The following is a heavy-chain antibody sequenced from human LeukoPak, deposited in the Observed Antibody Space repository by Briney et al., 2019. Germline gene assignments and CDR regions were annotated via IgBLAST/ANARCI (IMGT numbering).Heavy chain of an antibody. CDR1: GFTFSNTW. D-gene: IGHD2-21*02. Sequence: GGSLRLSCAASGFTFSNTWMTWIRQAPGKRLEWISYISSSGGTIYYADSVKGRFTISRDNAKKSLYLQMNSLRAEDTAVYYCASGLNMVTVPFDYWGQGTLVTVSS. CDR3: ASGLNMVTVPFDY. J-gene: IGHJ4*02. V-gene: IGHV3-11*01. CDR2: ISSSGGTI.